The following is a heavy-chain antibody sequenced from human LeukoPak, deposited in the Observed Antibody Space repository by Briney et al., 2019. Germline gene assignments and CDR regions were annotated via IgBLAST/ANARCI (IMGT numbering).Heavy chain of an antibody. J-gene: IGHJ4*02. Sequence: GASVKVSFKASGGTFKTYSITWVRQDPTLGLEWMGAIIPVFGSADYAEKFQGRVTITADESTTTSYMEVTSLTFEDAAVYYCARDAEDRVGVLVHWGLGTLVTVSS. D-gene: IGHD3-3*01. CDR2: IIPVFGSA. V-gene: IGHV1-69*13. CDR1: GGTFKTYS. CDR3: ARDAEDRVGVLVH.